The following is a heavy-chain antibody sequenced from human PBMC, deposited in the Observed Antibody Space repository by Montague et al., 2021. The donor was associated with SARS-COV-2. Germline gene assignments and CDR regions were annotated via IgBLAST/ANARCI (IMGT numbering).Heavy chain of an antibody. D-gene: IGHD3-10*01. CDR3: ARLRDGVVPSPILGVGPYYSYYYMDV. Sequence: SETLSLTCAVHGTSFSGYYWNWIRQPPGKGLEWIGEINHGGSTKYSPSLKSRLTISADTSNNQSSLKLTSVAAADTAVYYCARLRDGVVPSPILGVGPYYSYYYMDVWGRGTTVTVSS. CDR1: GTSFSGYY. J-gene: IGHJ6*03. CDR2: INHGGST. V-gene: IGHV4-34*01.